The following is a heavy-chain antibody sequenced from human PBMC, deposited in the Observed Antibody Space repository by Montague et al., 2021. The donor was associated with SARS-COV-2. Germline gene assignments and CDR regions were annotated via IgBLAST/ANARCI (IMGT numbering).Heavy chain of an antibody. CDR3: ARGPVGVAARLRYYFDQ. V-gene: IGHV4-34*01. D-gene: IGHD6-6*01. J-gene: IGHJ4*02. Sequence: SETLSLTCAVYGGSLSGDHWSWVRQPPGKGLEWIGEVNHIGRTNYYVSLSVVATLSVDMSTCQFSLKVRPVTAADTAVYYCARGPVGVAARLRYYFDQWGQGTLVTVSS. CDR2: VNHIGRT. CDR1: GGSLSGDH.